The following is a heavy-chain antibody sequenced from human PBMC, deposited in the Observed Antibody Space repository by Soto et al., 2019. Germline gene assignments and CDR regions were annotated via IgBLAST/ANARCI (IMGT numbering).Heavy chain of an antibody. CDR2: LNRSGGAT. D-gene: IGHD1-7*01. CDR3: SKGEMSTIRNSFDP. CDR1: GFNTRFYS. J-gene: IGHJ5*02. V-gene: IGHV3-23*01. Sequence: EVQLLESGGGLVQPGGSLTLSCTASGFNTRFYSMSWVRQTPGKGLEWVAALNRSGGATYYADSVRGRFTISRDASKDTLFLQMSNLRAEDTALYYCSKGEMSTIRNSFDPWGQGTLVTVSS.